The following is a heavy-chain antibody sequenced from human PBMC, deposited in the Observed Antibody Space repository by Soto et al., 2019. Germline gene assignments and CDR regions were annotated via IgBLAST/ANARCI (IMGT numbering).Heavy chain of an antibody. D-gene: IGHD2-2*01. J-gene: IGHJ3*02. V-gene: IGHV3-49*03. CDR3: TRGVDIVVVPAAIYGAFDI. Sequence: GGSLRLSCTASGFTFGDYAMSWFRQAPGKGLEWVGFIRSKAYGGTTEYAASVKGRFTISRDDSKSIAYLQMNSLKTEDTAVYYCTRGVDIVVVPAAIYGAFDIWGQGTMVTVSS. CDR1: GFTFGDYA. CDR2: IRSKAYGGTT.